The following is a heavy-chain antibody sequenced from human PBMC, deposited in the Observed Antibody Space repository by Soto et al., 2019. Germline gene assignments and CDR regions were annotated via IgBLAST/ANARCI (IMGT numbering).Heavy chain of an antibody. J-gene: IGHJ6*02. V-gene: IGHV2-5*02. CDR1: GFSLSTIGVG. Sequence: QITLKESGPPLVKPTQTLTLTCTFSGFSLSTIGVGVGWIRQPPGKALEWLALIYWDDDKRYSPSLKSRLTVTMDTSNTPGVLTMPNMDPVDTATYYCVQSRCGGDCLQSYSSHSYYGLDVWGQGTTVTVSS. CDR2: IYWDDDK. D-gene: IGHD2-21*02. CDR3: VQSRCGGDCLQSYSSHSYYGLDV.